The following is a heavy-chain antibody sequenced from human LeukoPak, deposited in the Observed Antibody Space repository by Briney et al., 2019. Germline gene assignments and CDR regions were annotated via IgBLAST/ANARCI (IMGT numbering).Heavy chain of an antibody. CDR3: AKVSGTRAYYYYMDV. D-gene: IGHD1-1*01. Sequence: GRSLRLSCAASGFTFSSYGMHWVRQAPGKGLEWVAFIRYDGSNKYYADSVKGRFTISRDNSKNTLYLQMNSLRAEDTAVYYCAKVSGTRAYYYYMDVWGKGTTVTVSS. J-gene: IGHJ6*03. CDR2: IRYDGSNK. V-gene: IGHV3-30*02. CDR1: GFTFSSYG.